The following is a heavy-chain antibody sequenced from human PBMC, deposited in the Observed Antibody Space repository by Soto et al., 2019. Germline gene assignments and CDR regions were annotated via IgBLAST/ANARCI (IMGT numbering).Heavy chain of an antibody. J-gene: IGHJ4*02. Sequence: SVKVSCKASGGTFSSYAISWVRQAPGQGLEWMGGIIPIFGTANYAQKFQGRVTITADESTSTAYMELSSLRSEDTAVYYCARGGAIFGVVEYYFDYWGQGTLVTVSS. D-gene: IGHD3-3*01. CDR3: ARGGAIFGVVEYYFDY. CDR1: GGTFSSYA. V-gene: IGHV1-69*13. CDR2: IIPIFGTA.